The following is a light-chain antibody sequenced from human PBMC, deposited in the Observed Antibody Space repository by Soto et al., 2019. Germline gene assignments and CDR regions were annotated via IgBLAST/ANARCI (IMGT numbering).Light chain of an antibody. Sequence: EIVLTQSPATLSVSPGEGATLSCSASQNVYTDLAWYQQKPGQAPRLLIYGASTRATDMPGRFSGRGSGTEFTLTISSLQSEDFAVYYCQQYHNWPITFGQGTRLEIK. J-gene: IGKJ5*01. CDR3: QQYHNWPIT. CDR2: GAS. CDR1: QNVYTD. V-gene: IGKV3-15*01.